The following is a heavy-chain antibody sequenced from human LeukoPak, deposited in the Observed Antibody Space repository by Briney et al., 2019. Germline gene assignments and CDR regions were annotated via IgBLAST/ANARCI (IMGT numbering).Heavy chain of an antibody. D-gene: IGHD3-22*01. Sequence: ESGGSLRLSCSASGFTFNNYVMTWVRQAPGKGLEWVSAISGGGGTTDYADSVQGRFTISRDNSKNTLYLQMNSLRAEDSATYYCAKDSSGIVVARAAYYMDVWGKGTTVTISS. V-gene: IGHV3-23*01. CDR2: ISGGGGTT. J-gene: IGHJ6*03. CDR1: GFTFNNYV. CDR3: AKDSSGIVVARAAYYMDV.